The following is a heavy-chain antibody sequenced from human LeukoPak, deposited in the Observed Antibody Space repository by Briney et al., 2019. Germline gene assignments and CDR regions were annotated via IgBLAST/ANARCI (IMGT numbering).Heavy chain of an antibody. J-gene: IGHJ4*02. Sequence: NPGGSLRLSFVGSGFTFSDAWMSCVRQAPGKGLEWVGRIKSKSDGGTIDYAAPVKGRFTISRDDSRNTLYLQMNSLKTEDTAVYYCTTRRQDGWWGQGTLVTVS. V-gene: IGHV3-15*01. CDR3: TTRRQDGW. CDR1: GFTFSDAW. D-gene: IGHD2-15*01. CDR2: IKSKSDGGTI.